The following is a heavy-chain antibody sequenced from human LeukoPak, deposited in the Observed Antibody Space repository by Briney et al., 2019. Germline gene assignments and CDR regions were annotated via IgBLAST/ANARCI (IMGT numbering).Heavy chain of an antibody. V-gene: IGHV3-33*01. Sequence: GRSLRLSCAASGFTFSSYGMHWVRQAPGKGLEWVAVIWYDGSNKYYADSVKGRFTISRDNSKNTLYLQMNSLRAEDTAVYYXXRDRRGFDYWGQGTLVTVSS. J-gene: IGHJ4*02. CDR1: GFTFSSYG. CDR2: IWYDGSNK. CDR3: XRDRRGFDY. D-gene: IGHD3-16*01.